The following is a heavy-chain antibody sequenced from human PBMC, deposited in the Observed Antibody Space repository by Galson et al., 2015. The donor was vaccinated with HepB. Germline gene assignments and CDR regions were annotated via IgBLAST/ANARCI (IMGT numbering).Heavy chain of an antibody. CDR1: GFTFSGSG. Sequence: SLRLSCAASGFTFSGSGIHWVRQAPGKELEWVAVISNDGSNKYYADSVKGRFTISRDNSKKTLYLQMNSLGSEDTAVYYCAKGASGDGNFDYWGQGTLVTVSS. D-gene: IGHD7-27*01. J-gene: IGHJ4*02. CDR2: ISNDGSNK. V-gene: IGHV3-30*18. CDR3: AKGASGDGNFDY.